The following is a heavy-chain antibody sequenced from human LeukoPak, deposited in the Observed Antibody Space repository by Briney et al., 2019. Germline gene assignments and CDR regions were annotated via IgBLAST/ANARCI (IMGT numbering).Heavy chain of an antibody. CDR2: IGYDGSIK. CDR1: GLPFGTDG. V-gene: IGHV3-30*02. Sequence: GSVGLPLPSSGLPFGTDGRDGVGRAPGKGMEWMAYIGYDGSIKYYADSVNARFTMSRDNSKHTLYLQVISLRAEDMDVYYWAGAVESFDIWGQGTIV. J-gene: IGHJ3*02. CDR3: AGAVESFDI.